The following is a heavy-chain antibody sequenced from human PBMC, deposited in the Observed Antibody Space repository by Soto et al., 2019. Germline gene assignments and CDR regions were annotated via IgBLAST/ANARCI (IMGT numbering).Heavy chain of an antibody. D-gene: IGHD3-16*01. J-gene: IGHJ4*02. CDR2: IIRGGST. CDR3: ARRGDDYLWGSYNG. V-gene: IGHV4-34*12. Sequence: QIQLQQWGAGLLKPSETLSLTCAVYGVSFSGSYWTWIRQPPGKGLEWIGEIIRGGSTNYNPSLKSRITISVDTSNNQFSLKLSSVTAADTAVYYCARRGDDYLWGSYNGWGQGTLVTVSS. CDR1: GVSFSGSY.